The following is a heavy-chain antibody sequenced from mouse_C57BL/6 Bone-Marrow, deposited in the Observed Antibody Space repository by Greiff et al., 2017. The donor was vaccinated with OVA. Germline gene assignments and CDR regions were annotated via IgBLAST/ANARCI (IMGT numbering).Heavy chain of an antibody. CDR1: GFTFSDFY. CDR2: SRNKANDYTT. Sequence: EVQVVESGGGLVQSGRSLRLSCATSGFTFSDFYMEWVRQAPGKGLEWIAASRNKANDYTTEYSASVKGRFIVSRDTSQSILYLQMNALRAEDTAIYYCARDVGFAYWGQGTLVTVSA. CDR3: ARDVGFAY. J-gene: IGHJ3*01. V-gene: IGHV7-1*01.